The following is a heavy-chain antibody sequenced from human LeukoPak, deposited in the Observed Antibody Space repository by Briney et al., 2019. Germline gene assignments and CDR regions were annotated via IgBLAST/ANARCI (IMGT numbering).Heavy chain of an antibody. D-gene: IGHD3-10*01. Sequence: ASVKVSCKASGYTFTSYGISWGRQAPGQGLEWMGWISAYNGNTNYAQKLQGRVTMTTDTSTSTAYMELRSLRSDDTAVYYCARGSPLLWFGELLSPQGYYYGMDVWGQGTTVTVSS. J-gene: IGHJ6*02. CDR1: GYTFTSYG. CDR2: ISAYNGNT. CDR3: ARGSPLLWFGELLSPQGYYYGMDV. V-gene: IGHV1-18*01.